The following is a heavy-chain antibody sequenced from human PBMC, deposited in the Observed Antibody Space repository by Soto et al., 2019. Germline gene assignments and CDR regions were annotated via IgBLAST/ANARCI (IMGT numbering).Heavy chain of an antibody. CDR1: GFTFSSYG. CDR3: ARVRGGVACNYYYYYGMDV. Sequence: QVQLVESGGGVVQPGRSLRLSCAASGFTFSSYGMHWVRQAPGKGLEWVAVIWYDGSNKYYADSVKGRFTISRDNYETTLYLQMDSLRAEDTAVYYCARVRGGVACNYYYYYGMDVCGQGTTVTVSS. V-gene: IGHV3-33*01. D-gene: IGHD3-10*01. J-gene: IGHJ6*02. CDR2: IWYDGSNK.